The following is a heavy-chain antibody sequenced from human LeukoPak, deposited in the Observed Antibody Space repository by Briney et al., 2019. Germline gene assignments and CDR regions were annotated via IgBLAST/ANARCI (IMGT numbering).Heavy chain of an antibody. CDR2: ISSSSSYI. J-gene: IGHJ4*02. CDR3: ARARIAAAPFDY. Sequence: PGGSLRLSCAASGFIFSSYSMNWVRQAPGKGLEWVSSISSSSSYIYYADSVKGRFAISRDNAKNSLYLQMNSLRGEDTAVYYCARARIAAAPFDYWGQGTLVTVSS. V-gene: IGHV3-21*01. D-gene: IGHD6-13*01. CDR1: GFIFSSYS.